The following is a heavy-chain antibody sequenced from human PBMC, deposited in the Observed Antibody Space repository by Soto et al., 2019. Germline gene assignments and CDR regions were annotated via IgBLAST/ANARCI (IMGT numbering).Heavy chain of an antibody. V-gene: IGHV3-30-3*01. D-gene: IGHD6-13*01. CDR2: ISYDGSNK. CDR3: ARDPSGYSSSWYGGYGWFDP. Sequence: QVQLVESGGGVVQPGRSLRLSCAASGFTFSSYAMHWVRQAPGKGLEWVAVISYDGSNKYYADSVKGRFTISRDNSKNTLYLQMNSLRAEDTAVYYCARDPSGYSSSWYGGYGWFDPWGQGTLVTVSS. CDR1: GFTFSSYA. J-gene: IGHJ5*02.